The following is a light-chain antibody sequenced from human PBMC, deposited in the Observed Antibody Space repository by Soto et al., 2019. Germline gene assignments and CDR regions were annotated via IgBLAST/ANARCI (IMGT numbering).Light chain of an antibody. CDR3: QQANSFPLT. Sequence: DIQMTQSPSSVYASLGDRVSITCRASQGISNWLAWYQQKPGRAPKLLIYTGSSLQSGVPSRFSGTGSGTDFTLTISSLQPEDVATYYCQQANSFPLTFGGGTKVEIK. CDR1: QGISNW. V-gene: IGKV1-12*01. CDR2: TGS. J-gene: IGKJ4*01.